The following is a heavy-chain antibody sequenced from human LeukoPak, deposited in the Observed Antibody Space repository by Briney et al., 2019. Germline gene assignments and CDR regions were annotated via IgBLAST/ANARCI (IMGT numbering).Heavy chain of an antibody. J-gene: IGHJ4*02. CDR3: AKAIGYCSSTSCQHGSDY. D-gene: IGHD2-2*01. CDR2: ISSSGSTI. CDR1: GFTFSSYE. Sequence: GGSLRLSCAASGFTFSSYEMNWVRQAPGKGLEWVSYISSSGSTIYYADSVKGRFTISRDNSKNTLYLQMNSLRAEDTAVYYCAKAIGYCSSTSCQHGSDYWGQGTLVTVSS. V-gene: IGHV3-48*03.